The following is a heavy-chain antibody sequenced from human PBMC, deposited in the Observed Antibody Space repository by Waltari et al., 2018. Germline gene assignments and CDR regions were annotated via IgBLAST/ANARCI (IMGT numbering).Heavy chain of an antibody. CDR3: VRLEDCTGPGGNCYSGAPFAVDV. CDR1: GGSLRGYY. Sequence: QVHLQQWGAGLLRPSATLSLICAVYGGSLRGYYWVWIRQPPGKGLEWIGEINHSPNSNYNPSLRSRVHMSIDTSQNQFSLQLTSVTAADTGVYYCVRLEDCTGPGGNCYSGAPFAVDVWGQGTTVTVPS. CDR2: INHSPNS. J-gene: IGHJ6*02. D-gene: IGHD2-8*02. V-gene: IGHV4-34*01.